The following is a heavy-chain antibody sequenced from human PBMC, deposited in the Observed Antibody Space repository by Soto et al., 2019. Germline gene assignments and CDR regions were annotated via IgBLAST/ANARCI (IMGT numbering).Heavy chain of an antibody. Sequence: LSLTCTVSGGSVSSGSYYWSWIRQPPGKGLEWIGYIYYSGSTNYNPSLKSRVTISVDTSKNQFSLKLSSVTAADTAVYYCARAVGELGEGLFFDYWGQGTLVTVSS. J-gene: IGHJ4*02. CDR2: IYYSGST. CDR3: ARAVGELGEGLFFDY. CDR1: GGSVSSGSYY. V-gene: IGHV4-61*01. D-gene: IGHD1-26*01.